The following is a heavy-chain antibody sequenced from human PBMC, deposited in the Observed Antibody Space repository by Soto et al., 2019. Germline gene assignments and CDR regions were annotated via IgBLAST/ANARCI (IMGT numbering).Heavy chain of an antibody. Sequence: LSLTCTVSGGSISSGGYYWSWIRQHPGKGLEWIGYIYYSGSTYYNPSLKSRVTISVDTSKNQFSLKLSSVTAADTAVYYCARDQGITSHPYYYYGMDVWGQGTTVTVYS. CDR3: ARDQGITSHPYYYYGMDV. V-gene: IGHV4-31*03. D-gene: IGHD2-2*01. CDR2: IYYSGST. CDR1: GGSISSGGYY. J-gene: IGHJ6*02.